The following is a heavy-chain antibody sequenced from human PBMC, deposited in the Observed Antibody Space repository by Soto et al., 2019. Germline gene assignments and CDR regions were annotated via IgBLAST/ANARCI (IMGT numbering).Heavy chain of an antibody. CDR3: ARGALLYYFGMDV. CDR2: IYYSGST. V-gene: IGHV4-61*01. Sequence: SETLSLTCTVSGGSVSSGSYYWSWIRQPPGKGLEWIGYIYYSGSTNYNPSLKSRVTISVDTSKNQFSLKLSSVTAADTAVYYCARGALLYYFGMDVWGQGTTVTVSS. J-gene: IGHJ6*02. CDR1: GGSVSSGSYY. D-gene: IGHD1-26*01.